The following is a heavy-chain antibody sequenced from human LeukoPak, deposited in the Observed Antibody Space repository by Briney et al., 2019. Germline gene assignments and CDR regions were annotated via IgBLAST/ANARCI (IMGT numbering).Heavy chain of an antibody. V-gene: IGHV3-9*01. CDR2: ISWNSGSI. D-gene: IGHD3-22*01. J-gene: IGHJ4*02. CDR3: AKDFGYYDSSGFDY. CDR1: GFTFDDYA. Sequence: GGSLRLSCAASGFTFDDYAMHWVRQAPGKGLEWVSGISWNSGSIGYADSVKGRFTISRDNAKNSPYLQMNSLRAEDTALYYCAKDFGYYDSSGFDYWGQGTLVTVSS.